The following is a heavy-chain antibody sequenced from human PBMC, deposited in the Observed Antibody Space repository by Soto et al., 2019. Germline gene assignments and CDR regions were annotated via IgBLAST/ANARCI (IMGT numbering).Heavy chain of an antibody. CDR2: IYPGDSDT. CDR1: GYSFTSYW. Sequence: PGESLKISCKGSGYSFTSYWIGWVRQMPGKGLEWMGIIYPGDSDTRYSPSFQGQVTISADKSISTAYLQWSSLKASDTAMYYCARPLRYFDWLLTPDAFDIWGQGTMVTVSS. V-gene: IGHV5-51*01. J-gene: IGHJ3*02. D-gene: IGHD3-9*01. CDR3: ARPLRYFDWLLTPDAFDI.